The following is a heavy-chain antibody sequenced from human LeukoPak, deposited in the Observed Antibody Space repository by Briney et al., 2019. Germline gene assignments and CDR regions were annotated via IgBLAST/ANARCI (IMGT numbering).Heavy chain of an antibody. CDR2: IHYSGST. CDR1: GGSISSGGAY. J-gene: IGHJ6*02. Sequence: PSQTLSLTCTESGGSISSGGAYWSWIRQHPGKGLEWIGYIHYSGSTFYNPSLKSRVTISVDTSKNQFSLKLSSVTAADTAVYYSARVVMDYDYGMDVWGQGTTVTVSS. D-gene: IGHD3-16*01. CDR3: ARVVMDYDYGMDV. V-gene: IGHV4-31*03.